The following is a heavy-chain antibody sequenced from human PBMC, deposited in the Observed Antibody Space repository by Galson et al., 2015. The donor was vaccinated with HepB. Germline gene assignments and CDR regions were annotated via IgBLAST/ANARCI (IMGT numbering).Heavy chain of an antibody. CDR2: IWYDGSNK. D-gene: IGHD3-10*01. Sequence: SLRLSCAASGFTFSSYGMHWVRQAPGKGLEWVAVIWYDGSNKYYADSVKGRFTISRDNSKNTLYLQMNSLRAEDTAVYYCARDYYGSGSYYSPFDYWGQGTLVTVSS. V-gene: IGHV3-33*01. CDR3: ARDYYGSGSYYSPFDY. CDR1: GFTFSSYG. J-gene: IGHJ4*02.